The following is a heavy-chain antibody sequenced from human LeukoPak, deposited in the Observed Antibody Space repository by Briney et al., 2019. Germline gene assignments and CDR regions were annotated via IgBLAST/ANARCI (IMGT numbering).Heavy chain of an antibody. CDR1: GFTFSSFR. J-gene: IGHJ4*02. D-gene: IGHD5-12*01. CDR3: AKKEVAYDY. CDR2: ISYDGSNK. Sequence: GRSLRPSFAAPGFTFSSFRMHWVRQAPGKGLEWVAVISYDGSNKYYADSVKGRFTISRDNSKNTLYLQMNSLRAEDTAVYYCAKKEVAYDYWGQGTLVTVSS. V-gene: IGHV3-30*18.